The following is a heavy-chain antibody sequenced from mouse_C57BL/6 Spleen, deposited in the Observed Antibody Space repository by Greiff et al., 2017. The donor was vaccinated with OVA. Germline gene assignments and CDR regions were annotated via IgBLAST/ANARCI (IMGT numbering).Heavy chain of an antibody. V-gene: IGHV5-12*01. CDR1: GFTFSDYY. J-gene: IGHJ4*01. CDR2: ISNGGGST. Sequence: EVKLMESGGGLVQPGGSLKLSCAASGFTFSDYYMYWVRQTPEKRLEWVAYISNGGGSTYYPDTVKGRFTISRDNAKNTLYLQMSRLKSEDTAMYYCARRFYYDYDGGAFYAMDYWGQGTSVTVSS. D-gene: IGHD2-4*01. CDR3: ARRFYYDYDGGAFYAMDY.